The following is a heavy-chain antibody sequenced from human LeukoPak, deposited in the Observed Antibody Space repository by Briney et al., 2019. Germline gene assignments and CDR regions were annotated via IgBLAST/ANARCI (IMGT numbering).Heavy chain of an antibody. CDR3: AKSGRYCSGGSCYFYGMDV. CDR1: GFTLSSYG. V-gene: IGHV3-30*18. Sequence: PGGYLRLSCAASGFTLSSYGMHWVRQAPGKGLEWVAVISYDGSNKYYADSVKGRFTISRDNSKNTLYLQMNSLRAEDTAVYYCAKSGRYCSGGSCYFYGMDVWGQGTTVTVSS. CDR2: ISYDGSNK. J-gene: IGHJ6*02. D-gene: IGHD2-15*01.